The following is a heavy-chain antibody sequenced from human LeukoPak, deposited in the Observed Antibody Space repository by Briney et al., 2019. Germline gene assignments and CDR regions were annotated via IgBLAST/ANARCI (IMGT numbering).Heavy chain of an antibody. D-gene: IGHD3-22*01. CDR2: ISSSTSYI. CDR3: ARGAYYYED. CDR1: GFTFSSYA. J-gene: IGHJ4*02. Sequence: GGSLRLSCAASGFTFSSYAMAWVRQAAGKGLEWVSSISSSTSYIYYADSVKGRFTISKDNAKNSLYLQMNSLRAEDTAVYYCARGAYYYEDWGQGTLVTVSS. V-gene: IGHV3-21*01.